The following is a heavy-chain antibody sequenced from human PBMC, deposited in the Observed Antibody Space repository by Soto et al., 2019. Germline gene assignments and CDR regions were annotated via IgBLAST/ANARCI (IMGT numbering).Heavy chain of an antibody. CDR3: ARLDKFSSGWS. Sequence: QVQLVESGGGVVQPGRSLRLSCAASGFTFSSYAMHWVRRAPGKGLEWVAVISHDGTTEYYADSVKGRFTVSRDNSKNTVYLQMDSLRPEVTALYYCARLDKFSSGWSWGQGTLVTVSS. CDR2: ISHDGTTE. V-gene: IGHV3-30-3*01. J-gene: IGHJ4*02. CDR1: GFTFSSYA. D-gene: IGHD6-19*01.